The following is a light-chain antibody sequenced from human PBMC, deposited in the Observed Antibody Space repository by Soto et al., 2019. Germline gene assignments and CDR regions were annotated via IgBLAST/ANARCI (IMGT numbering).Light chain of an antibody. V-gene: IGLV2-11*01. CDR2: DVS. Sequence: QSALTQPRSVSGSPGQSVTISCTGTSSDVGGYNYVSWYQQHPGKGPKLMTYDVSKRPSGVPDRFSGSKSGNTASLTISGLQAEDEGDYYCCSYAGNYADVFGTGTKLTVL. CDR1: SSDVGGYNY. CDR3: CSYAGNYADV. J-gene: IGLJ1*01.